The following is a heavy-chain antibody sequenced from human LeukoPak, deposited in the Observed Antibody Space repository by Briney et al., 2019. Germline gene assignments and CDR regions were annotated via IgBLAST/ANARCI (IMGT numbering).Heavy chain of an antibody. J-gene: IGHJ4*02. D-gene: IGHD5-18*01. V-gene: IGHV5-51*01. CDR2: IYPGDSDT. CDR3: ASAVDTARYYFDY. CDR1: GYSFTSYW. Sequence: GESLKISCKGSGYSFTSYWIGWVRQMPGKGVEWMGIIYPGDSDTRYSPSFQGQVTISADKSISTAYLQWSSLKASDTAMYYCASAVDTARYYFDYWGQGTLVTVSS.